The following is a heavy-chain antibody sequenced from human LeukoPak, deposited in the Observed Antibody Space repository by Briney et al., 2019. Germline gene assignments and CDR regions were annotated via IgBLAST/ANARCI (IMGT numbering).Heavy chain of an antibody. D-gene: IGHD3-3*02. CDR3: SRHPAALNWFDT. CDR2: INHGSIT. J-gene: IGHJ5*02. Sequence: SETLSLTCTVCGGSISSTTYYWDWLRQAPGKGLEWIGNINHGSITYYTASFKGRVTMSVDTSKNQFSLKLSTQPCIDMAVYYCSRHPAALNWFDTWGQGTLVTVSS. V-gene: IGHV4-39*01. CDR1: GGSISSTTYY.